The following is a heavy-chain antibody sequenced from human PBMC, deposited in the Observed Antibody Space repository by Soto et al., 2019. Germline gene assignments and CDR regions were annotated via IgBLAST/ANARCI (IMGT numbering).Heavy chain of an antibody. D-gene: IGHD5-18*01. CDR3: ASKDTAMDYYYYGMDV. CDR1: GGTFSSYA. V-gene: IGHV1-69*13. Sequence: GASVKVSCKASGGTFSSYAISWVRQAPGQGLEWMGGIIPIFGTANYAQKFQGRVTITADESTSKAYMELSSLRSEDTAVYYCASKDTAMDYYYYGMDVWGQGTTVTVSS. J-gene: IGHJ6*02. CDR2: IIPIFGTA.